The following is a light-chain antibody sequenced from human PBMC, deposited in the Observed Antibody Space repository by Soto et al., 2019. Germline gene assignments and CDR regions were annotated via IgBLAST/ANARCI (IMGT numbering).Light chain of an antibody. CDR1: ESLLNSNGYSY. J-gene: IGKJ4*01. Sequence: DVVMTQSPLSLTVTPGEPASISCTSSESLLNSNGYSYLDWYVQKPGQSPQLLIYLASNRVSGVPDRFSGSGLGTDFTLKISRVEAEDVGVYYCMQALHIPLTFGGGTKVEIK. CDR3: MQALHIPLT. CDR2: LAS. V-gene: IGKV2-28*01.